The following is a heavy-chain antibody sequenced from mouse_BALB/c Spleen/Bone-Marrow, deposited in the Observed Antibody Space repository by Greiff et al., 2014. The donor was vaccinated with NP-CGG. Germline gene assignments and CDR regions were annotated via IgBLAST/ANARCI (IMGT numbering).Heavy chain of an antibody. D-gene: IGHD2-10*02. CDR1: GYTFTSYT. CDR2: INPSSGYT. J-gene: IGHJ4*01. CDR3: AYGNYGYAMDY. V-gene: IGHV1-4*01. Sequence: VQVVESGAELARPGASVKMSCKASGYTFTSYTMHWVKQRPGQGLEWIGYINPSSGYTNYNQKFKDKATWTADKSSSTAYMQLSSLTSEDSAVYYCAYGNYGYAMDYWGQGTSVTVSS.